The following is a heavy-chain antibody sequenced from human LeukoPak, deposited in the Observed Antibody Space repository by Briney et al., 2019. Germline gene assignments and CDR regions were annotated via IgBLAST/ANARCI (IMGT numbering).Heavy chain of an antibody. CDR1: GYTFTGYY. CDR2: INPNSGGT. V-gene: IGHV1-2*02. Sequence: AAVKVSCKASGYTFTGYYMHWVRQAPGQGLEWMGWINPNSGGTNYAQKFQGRVTMTRDTSISTAYMELSRLRSDDTAVYYCARDTAPPYYYGSGSYLVDYWDQGTLVTVSS. CDR3: ARDTAPPYYYGSGSYLVDY. D-gene: IGHD3-10*01. J-gene: IGHJ4*02.